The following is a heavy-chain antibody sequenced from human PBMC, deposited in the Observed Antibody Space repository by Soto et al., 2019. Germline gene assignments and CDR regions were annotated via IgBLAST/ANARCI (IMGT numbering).Heavy chain of an antibody. CDR2: ISSSGSTI. D-gene: IGHD2-2*01. CDR3: ARSEVVVVPAAGFDP. J-gene: IGHJ5*02. V-gene: IGHV3-11*01. CDR1: VFTFSDYY. Sequence: SLRLSCSASVFTFSDYYMSWIRQAPGKGLEWVSYISSSGSTIYYADSVKGRFTNSRDNAKNSLYLQMNSLRAEDTAVYYCARSEVVVVPAAGFDPWGQGTLVTVSS.